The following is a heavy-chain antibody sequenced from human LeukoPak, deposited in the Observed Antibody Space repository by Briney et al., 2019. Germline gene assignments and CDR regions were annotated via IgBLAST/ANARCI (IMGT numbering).Heavy chain of an antibody. D-gene: IGHD6-13*01. V-gene: IGHV1-3*01. J-gene: IGHJ4*02. CDR1: GYTFTIYA. Sequence: ASVKVSCKASGYTFTIYAMHWVRQAPGQRLEWMGWINPGNGNTKYSQKFQGRVTITRDTSASTAYMELSSLRSEDTAVYYCASATEQQLVGGYWGQGTLVTVSS. CDR2: INPGNGNT. CDR3: ASATEQQLVGGY.